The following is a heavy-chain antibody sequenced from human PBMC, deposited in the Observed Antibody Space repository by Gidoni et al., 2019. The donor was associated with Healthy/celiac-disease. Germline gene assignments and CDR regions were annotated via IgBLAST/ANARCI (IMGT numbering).Heavy chain of an antibody. V-gene: IGHV3-23*01. CDR2: ISGSGGST. D-gene: IGHD3-10*01. J-gene: IGHJ4*02. Sequence: EVQLLESGGGLVQPGGSLRLSCAASGFPFRSYAMSWVRQAPGKGLEWVAAISGSGGSTYYADSVKGRFTISRDNSKNTLYLQMNSLRAEDTAVYYCAKDVGRNYYGSGSYNYWGQGTLVTVSS. CDR3: AKDVGRNYYGSGSYNY. CDR1: GFPFRSYA.